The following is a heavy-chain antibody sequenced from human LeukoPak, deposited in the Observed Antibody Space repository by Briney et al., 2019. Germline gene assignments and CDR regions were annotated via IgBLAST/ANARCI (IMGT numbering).Heavy chain of an antibody. CDR2: IYPGDSDT. V-gene: IGHV5-51*01. J-gene: IGHJ5*02. Sequence: GESLKISCKGSGYSFTSYWIGWVRQMPGKGLEWMGIIYPGDSDTRYSPSFQGQVTISADKSISTAYLQWSSLKASDTAMYYCARHEGYCSCGSCYSVNWFDPWGQGTLVTVSS. D-gene: IGHD2-15*01. CDR1: GYSFTSYW. CDR3: ARHEGYCSCGSCYSVNWFDP.